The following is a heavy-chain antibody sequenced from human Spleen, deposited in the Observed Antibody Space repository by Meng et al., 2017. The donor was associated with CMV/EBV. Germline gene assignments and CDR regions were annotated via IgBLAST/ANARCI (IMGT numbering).Heavy chain of an antibody. CDR1: GYTITRYD. CDR3: ARGYKAVQQQLVQVY. D-gene: IGHD6-13*01. CDR2: KNTKRRNK. J-gene: IGHJ4*02. Sequence: GYTITRYDSNGVRQDKGKGNEGMGWKNTKRRNKDYEKKVQGRVTMTRNTTISTAYMELRSLRSDDAAVYYCARGYKAVQQQLVQVYWGQGTLVTVSS. V-gene: IGHV1-8*01.